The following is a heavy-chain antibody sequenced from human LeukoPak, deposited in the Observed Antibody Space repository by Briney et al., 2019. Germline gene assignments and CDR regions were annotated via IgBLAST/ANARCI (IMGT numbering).Heavy chain of an antibody. CDR1: GYTFTGYY. Sequence: ASVKVSCKASGYTFTGYYMHWVRQAPGQGLEWMGRINPNSGGTNYAQKFQGRFTMTRDTSISTAYMELSRLRSDDTAVYYCARVDWTVTTDAFDIWGQGTMVTVSS. CDR3: ARVDWTVTTDAFDI. V-gene: IGHV1-2*06. D-gene: IGHD4-17*01. CDR2: INPNSGGT. J-gene: IGHJ3*02.